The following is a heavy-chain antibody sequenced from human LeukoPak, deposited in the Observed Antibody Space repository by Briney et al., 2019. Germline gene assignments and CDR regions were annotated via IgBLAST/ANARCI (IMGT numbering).Heavy chain of an antibody. D-gene: IGHD5-12*01. Sequence: GGSLRLSCAASGFTFSDYYMSWIRQAPGKGLEWVSYISSSSSCTNYADSVKGRFTISRDNAKNSLYLRMNSLRAEDTAVYYCARLGWATAPLDYWGQGTLVTVSS. CDR2: ISSSSSCT. CDR3: ARLGWATAPLDY. V-gene: IGHV3-11*06. CDR1: GFTFSDYY. J-gene: IGHJ4*02.